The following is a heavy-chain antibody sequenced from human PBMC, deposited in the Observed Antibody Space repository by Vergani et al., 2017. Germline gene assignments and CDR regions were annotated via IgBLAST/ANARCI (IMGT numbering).Heavy chain of an antibody. Sequence: QVQLQESGPGLVKSSETLSLTCAVSGYSISSGYYWGWIRQSPGKGLEWIGSIYQSGSTYYNPSLKSRVTISIDTSKNQFSLRLRSMTAADTAVYYCARDVGEGGGASTPGYWGQGTLVTVSS. V-gene: IGHV4-38-2*01. CDR1: GYSISSGYY. D-gene: IGHD3-16*01. CDR2: IYQSGST. CDR3: ARDVGEGGGASTPGY. J-gene: IGHJ4*02.